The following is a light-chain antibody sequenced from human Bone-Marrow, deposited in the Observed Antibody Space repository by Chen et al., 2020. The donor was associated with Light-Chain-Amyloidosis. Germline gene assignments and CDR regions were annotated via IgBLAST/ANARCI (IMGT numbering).Light chain of an antibody. CDR2: ATS. J-gene: IGKJ4*01. Sequence: DIQMAQSPSSLSASVGDRVTITCRASQSISTILNWYQQKPGKGPNLLIYATSRLQSGVPSRFTGSRSGTDFTLTISSLQPEDFATYYCQQSFSTPPTFGGGTKVEI. CDR3: QQSFSTPPT. V-gene: IGKV1-39*01. CDR1: QSISTI.